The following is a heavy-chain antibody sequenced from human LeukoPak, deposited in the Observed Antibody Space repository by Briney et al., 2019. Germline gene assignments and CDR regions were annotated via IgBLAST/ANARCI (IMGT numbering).Heavy chain of an antibody. J-gene: IGHJ5*02. V-gene: IGHV4-34*01. CDR3: ARDLYSSSSKWFDP. CDR1: GGSFSGYY. Sequence: SQTLSLTCAVYGGSFSGYYWSWIRQPPGKGLEWIGEINHSGSTNYNPSLKSRVIISVDTSKNQFFLKLSSVTAADTAVYYCARDLYSSSSKWFDPWGQGTLVTVSS. D-gene: IGHD6-6*01. CDR2: INHSGST.